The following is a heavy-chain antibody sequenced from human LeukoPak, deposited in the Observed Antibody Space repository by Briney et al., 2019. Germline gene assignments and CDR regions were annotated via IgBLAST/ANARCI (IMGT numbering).Heavy chain of an antibody. J-gene: IGHJ6*03. Sequence: GASVKVSCKASGGTFSSYAISWVRQAPGQGLEWMGGIIPIFGTANYAQKFQGRVTITADESTSTAYMELSSLRSEDTAVYYCATTEGGGYGDYYYYYMDVWGKGTTVTISS. D-gene: IGHD4-17*01. V-gene: IGHV1-69*13. CDR3: ATTEGGGYGDYYYYYMDV. CDR1: GGTFSSYA. CDR2: IIPIFGTA.